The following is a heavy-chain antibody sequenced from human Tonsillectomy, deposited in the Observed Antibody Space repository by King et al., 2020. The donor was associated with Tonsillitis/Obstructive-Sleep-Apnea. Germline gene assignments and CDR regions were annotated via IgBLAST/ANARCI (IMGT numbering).Heavy chain of an antibody. CDR1: GYIFTPYA. CDR2: IDTNTGNP. V-gene: IGHV7-4-1*02. J-gene: IGHJ5*02. D-gene: IGHD2-2*01. Sequence: VKLVQSGSELKKPGASVKVSCKASGYIFTPYAVNWVRQAPGQGLEWMGWIDTNTGNPTYAPGFTGRFVFSLDTSVSTAYLQISSLKAEDTAVYYCAREVVVKPAAYGLFDPWGQGTLVTVSS. CDR3: AREVVVKPAAYGLFDP.